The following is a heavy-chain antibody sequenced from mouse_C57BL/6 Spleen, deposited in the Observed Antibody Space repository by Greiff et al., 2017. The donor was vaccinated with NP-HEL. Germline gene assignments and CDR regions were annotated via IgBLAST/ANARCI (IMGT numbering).Heavy chain of an antibody. J-gene: IGHJ2*01. Sequence: EVQRVESGEGLVKPGGSLKLSCAASGFTFSSYAMSWVRQTPEKRLEWVAYISSGGDYIYYADTVKGRFTISRDNARNTLYLQMSSLKSEDTAMYYCTRVYYGSSYSYFDYWGQGTTLTVSS. D-gene: IGHD1-1*01. CDR3: TRVYYGSSYSYFDY. V-gene: IGHV5-9-1*02. CDR1: GFTFSSYA. CDR2: ISSGGDYI.